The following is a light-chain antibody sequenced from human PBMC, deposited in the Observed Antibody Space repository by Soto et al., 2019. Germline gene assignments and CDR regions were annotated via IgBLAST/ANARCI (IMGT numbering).Light chain of an antibody. CDR3: QQYNNWWT. Sequence: EIVFTQSPSTLSLSPGERATLSCRASQSVSSYLAWYQQKPGQAPRLLIYGASTRATGIPARFSGSGSGTEFTLTISSLQSEDFAVYYCQQYNNWWTFGQGTKVDI. CDR1: QSVSSY. J-gene: IGKJ1*01. CDR2: GAS. V-gene: IGKV3-15*01.